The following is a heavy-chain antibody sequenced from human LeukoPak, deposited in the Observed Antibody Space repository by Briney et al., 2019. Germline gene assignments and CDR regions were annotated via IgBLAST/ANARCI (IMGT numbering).Heavy chain of an antibody. J-gene: IGHJ6*03. CDR1: GFTFSSYG. Sequence: PGGSLRLSCAASGFTFSSYGMHWVRQAPGKGLEWVAFIRYDGSNKYYADSVKGRFTISRDNSKNTLYLQMNSLRAEDTAVYYCAKDRSRLFGELLYHYYYMDVWGKGTTVTISS. CDR3: AKDRSRLFGELLYHYYYMDV. D-gene: IGHD3-10*01. CDR2: IRYDGSNK. V-gene: IGHV3-30*02.